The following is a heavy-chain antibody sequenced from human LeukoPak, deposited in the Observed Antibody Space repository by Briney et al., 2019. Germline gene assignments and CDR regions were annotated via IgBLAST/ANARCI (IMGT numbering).Heavy chain of an antibody. D-gene: IGHD6-6*01. Sequence: GGSLRLSCAASGFTFSSYSMNWVRQAPGKGLEWVSSISSSSSYIYYADSVKGRFTISRDNAKNSLYLQMNSLRAEDTAVYYCARTPGIAAGRGYYYYMDVWGKGTTVTVSS. J-gene: IGHJ6*03. V-gene: IGHV3-21*01. CDR1: GFTFSSYS. CDR2: ISSSSSYI. CDR3: ARTPGIAAGRGYYYYMDV.